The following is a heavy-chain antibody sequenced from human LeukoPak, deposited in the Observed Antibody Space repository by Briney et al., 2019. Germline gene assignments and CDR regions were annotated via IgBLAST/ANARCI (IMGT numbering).Heavy chain of an antibody. V-gene: IGHV3-48*01. D-gene: IGHD1-26*01. J-gene: IGHJ4*02. CDR3: ASGIDY. CDR2: ISSSSSTM. Sequence: GGSLRLSCAASGFNFGSYSMNWVRQAPGKGLKWVSHISSSSSTMYYADSVKGRFTISRDNAKNSLYLQMKSLRAEDTAVYYCASGIDYWGQGTLVTVSS. CDR1: GFNFGSYS.